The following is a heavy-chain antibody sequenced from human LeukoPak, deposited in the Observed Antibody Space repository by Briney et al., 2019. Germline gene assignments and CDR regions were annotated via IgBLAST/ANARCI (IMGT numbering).Heavy chain of an antibody. J-gene: IGHJ4*02. Sequence: PSETLSLTCTVSGGXLSNYYCGWIRQPPGKGLEWIGYIYYSGSTNYNPSLKSRVTISVDTSKNQFSLKLTSVTAADTAVYYCARRSDTSGWPYDYWGQGTLVTVSS. V-gene: IGHV4-59*01. CDR1: GGXLSNYY. CDR2: IYYSGST. D-gene: IGHD6-19*01. CDR3: ARRSDTSGWPYDY.